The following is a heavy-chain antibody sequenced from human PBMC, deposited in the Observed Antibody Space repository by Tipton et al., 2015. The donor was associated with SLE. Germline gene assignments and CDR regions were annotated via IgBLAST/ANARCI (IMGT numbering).Heavy chain of an antibody. CDR3: AREPPRPDAFDI. V-gene: IGHV4-59*11. Sequence: LRLSCTVSGGSISSHYWSWIRQPPGKGLEWIGYIYYSGSTNYNPSLKSRVTISVDTSKNQFSLKLSSVTAADTAVYYCAREPPRPDAFDIWGQGTMVTVSS. J-gene: IGHJ3*02. CDR1: GGSISSHY. CDR2: IYYSGST.